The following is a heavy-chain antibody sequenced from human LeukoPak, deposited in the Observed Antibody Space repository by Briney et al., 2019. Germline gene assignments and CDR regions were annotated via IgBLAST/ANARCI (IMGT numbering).Heavy chain of an antibody. CDR3: ARVSGVVPAATLDF. CDR1: GFTFRSYR. Sequence: GGSLRLSCAASGFTFRSYRMNWVRQAPGKGLEWVSSISTGSSYIYHADSVKGRFTISRDNAKNSLYLQMNSLRAEDTAVYYCARVSGVVPAATLDFWGQGALVTVSS. V-gene: IGHV3-21*01. CDR2: ISTGSSYI. J-gene: IGHJ4*02. D-gene: IGHD2-2*01.